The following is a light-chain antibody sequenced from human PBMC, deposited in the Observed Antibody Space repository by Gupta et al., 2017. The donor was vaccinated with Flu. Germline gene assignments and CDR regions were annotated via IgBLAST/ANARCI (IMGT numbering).Light chain of an antibody. CDR3: LRYGGSRWT. CDR1: QSVRGDY. CDR2: DAS. J-gene: IGKJ1*01. V-gene: IGKV3-20*01. Sequence: EIVLTQSPGTLSLSPGERATLSCRASQSVRGDYLAWYQLKPGQAPRLLIYDASTTASGIPHRFSGSVSGTDFTLTISRLEPEDFAVYYCLRYGGSRWTFGHGTKVEIK.